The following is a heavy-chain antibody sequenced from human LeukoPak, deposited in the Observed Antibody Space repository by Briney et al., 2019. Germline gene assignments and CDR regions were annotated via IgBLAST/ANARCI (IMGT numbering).Heavy chain of an antibody. V-gene: IGHV6-1*01. CDR1: GDSFSSNSVT. J-gene: IGHJ4*02. Sequence: SQTLSLTCAISGDSFSSNSVTWNWIRQSPSRGLEWLGRTYYRSTWYNDYAVSVRGRITVNPDTSKNQFSLHLNSVTPEDTAVYYCARGTGDVGFDYWGQGTLVTVSS. CDR2: TYYRSTWYN. CDR3: ARGTGDVGFDY. D-gene: IGHD7-27*01.